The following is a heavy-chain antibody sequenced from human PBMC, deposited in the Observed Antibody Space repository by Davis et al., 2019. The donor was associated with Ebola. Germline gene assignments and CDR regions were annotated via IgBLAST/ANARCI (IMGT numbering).Heavy chain of an antibody. Sequence: PGGSLRLSCAASGFTFSSYDMHWVRQAPGKGLEWVTVISYDGSNQYYADSVKGRFTISRDNSKNTVYLQMNSLRVEDTAVYYCARDRGSFWGQGTLVTVSS. J-gene: IGHJ4*02. CDR1: GFTFSSYD. CDR3: ARDRGSF. CDR2: ISYDGSNQ. D-gene: IGHD1-26*01. V-gene: IGHV3-30*19.